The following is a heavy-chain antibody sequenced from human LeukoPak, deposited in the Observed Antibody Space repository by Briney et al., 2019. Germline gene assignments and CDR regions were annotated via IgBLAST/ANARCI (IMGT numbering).Heavy chain of an antibody. D-gene: IGHD3-10*01. Sequence: GASVTVSFMASGYSFTDYFMHWVQQAPGKGLEWMGRVDPEDGETIYGEKFQGRVTITADTSTDTAYMELSSLRSEDTAVYYCTTAGKFYYGSGSPSWFDPWGQGTLVTVSS. CDR1: GYSFTDYF. V-gene: IGHV1-69-2*01. CDR3: TTAGKFYYGSGSPSWFDP. CDR2: VDPEDGET. J-gene: IGHJ5*02.